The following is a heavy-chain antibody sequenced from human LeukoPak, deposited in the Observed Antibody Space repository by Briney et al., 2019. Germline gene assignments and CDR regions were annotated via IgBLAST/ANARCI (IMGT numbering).Heavy chain of an antibody. J-gene: IGHJ4*02. CDR2: INTDGSSA. Sequence: GGSLRLSCAASGFTFSSYWVHWVRQAPGKGLVWVSRINTDGSSASYADSVKGRFTISRDNAKNTLYLQMNSLRAEDTALYYCAKATSYSSGWSFDYWGQGTLVTVSS. D-gene: IGHD6-19*01. CDR1: GFTFSSYW. V-gene: IGHV3-74*01. CDR3: AKATSYSSGWSFDY.